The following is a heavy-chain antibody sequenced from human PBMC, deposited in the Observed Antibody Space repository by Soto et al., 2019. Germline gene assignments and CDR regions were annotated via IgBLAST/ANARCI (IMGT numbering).Heavy chain of an antibody. D-gene: IGHD3-22*01. Sequence: GGSLRLSCAASGISFSSYAMSWVRQAPGKGLEWVSGIVGSGENTYYADSVKGRFTISRDNSRNTVYLQMNSLRAEDTAVYYCARDRDSSLDYWGQGTLVTVSS. J-gene: IGHJ4*02. CDR2: IVGSGENT. V-gene: IGHV3-23*01. CDR1: GISFSSYA. CDR3: ARDRDSSLDY.